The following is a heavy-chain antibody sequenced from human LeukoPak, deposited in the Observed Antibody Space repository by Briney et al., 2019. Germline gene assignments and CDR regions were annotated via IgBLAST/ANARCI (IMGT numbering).Heavy chain of an antibody. CDR3: ARPTMVRGVPVGGNAFDI. Sequence: ASVKVSCKASGYTFTSYDINWVRQATGQGLEWMGWMNPNSGNTGYAQKFQGRVTMTRNTSISTAYMELSSLRSEDTAVYYCARPTMVRGVPVGGNAFDIWGQGTMVTVSS. CDR1: GYTFTSYD. D-gene: IGHD3-10*01. V-gene: IGHV1-8*01. J-gene: IGHJ3*02. CDR2: MNPNSGNT.